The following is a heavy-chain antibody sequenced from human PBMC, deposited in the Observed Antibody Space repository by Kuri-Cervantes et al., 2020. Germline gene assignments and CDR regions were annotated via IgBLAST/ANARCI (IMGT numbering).Heavy chain of an antibody. CDR2: IYSGGTT. CDR3: AGDGMTYGYCFHY. D-gene: IGHD1-26*01. J-gene: IGHJ4*02. Sequence: GGSMRLSCAASGFTVSGNYMSWVSQAPGKGLEWVSLIYSGGTTSYADSVKGRFTISRDNSKNTLYLQMNSLSVEDTAVYYCAGDGMTYGYCFHYWGQGTLVTVSS. CDR1: GFTVSGNY. V-gene: IGHV3-66*01.